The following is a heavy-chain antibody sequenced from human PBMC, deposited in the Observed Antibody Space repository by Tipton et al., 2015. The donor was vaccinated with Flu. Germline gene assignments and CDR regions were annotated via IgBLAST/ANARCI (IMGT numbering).Heavy chain of an antibody. CDR1: GGSISSSSYY. V-gene: IGHV4-39*01. CDR2: IYYSGST. CDR3: ARDGGANYFDC. Sequence: LRLSCTVSGGSISSSSYYWGWIRQPPGKGLEWIGSIYYSGSTYYNPSLKSRVTISVDTSKNQFSLKLSSVTAADTAVYYCARDGGANYFDCWGQGTLVTVSS. D-gene: IGHD1-26*01. J-gene: IGHJ4*02.